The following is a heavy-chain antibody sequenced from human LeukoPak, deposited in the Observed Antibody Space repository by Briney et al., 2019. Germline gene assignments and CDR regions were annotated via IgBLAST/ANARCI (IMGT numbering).Heavy chain of an antibody. V-gene: IGHV1-18*01. CDR1: GYTFTSYG. J-gene: IGHJ5*02. D-gene: IGHD3-22*01. Sequence: ASVKVSCKASGYTFTSYGISWVRQAPGQGLEWMGWISAYNGNTNYAQKLQGRVTMTTDTSTSTAYMELRSLRSEDTAVYYCARVEYYDSSGYGWFDPWGQGTLVTVSS. CDR3: ARVEYYDSSGYGWFDP. CDR2: ISAYNGNT.